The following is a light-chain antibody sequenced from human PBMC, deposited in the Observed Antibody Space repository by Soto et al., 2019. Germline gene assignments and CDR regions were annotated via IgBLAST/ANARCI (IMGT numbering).Light chain of an antibody. J-gene: IGKJ2*01. CDR1: QSVLYSSNNKNY. V-gene: IGKV4-1*01. CDR2: WAS. CDR3: QPRSNCLPYT. Sequence: VMTQSQDSLAVSLGERAXINCKSSQSVLYSSNNKNYLAWYQQKPGQPPKLLIYWASTRESGVPDRFSGSGSGTDFTLTISRLQAEDVAVYCCQPRSNCLPYT.